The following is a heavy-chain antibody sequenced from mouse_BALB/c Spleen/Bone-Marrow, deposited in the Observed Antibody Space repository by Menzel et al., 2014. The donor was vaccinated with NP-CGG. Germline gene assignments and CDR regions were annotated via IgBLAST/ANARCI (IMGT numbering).Heavy chain of an antibody. V-gene: IGHV1-53*01. CDR1: GDIFTSYY. CDR3: ARGRYDSDGWYFDV. D-gene: IGHD2-4*01. J-gene: IGHJ1*01. Sequence: QVQLQQSGSEMVKPGASVKLSCKASGDIFTSYYMYWVKQRPGQGLEWIGGINPNNSGTNFNEKFKSEATLTVDKSSSTAYMELSSLTSEDSAVYYCARGRYDSDGWYFDVWGARTTVTVSS. CDR2: INPNNSGT.